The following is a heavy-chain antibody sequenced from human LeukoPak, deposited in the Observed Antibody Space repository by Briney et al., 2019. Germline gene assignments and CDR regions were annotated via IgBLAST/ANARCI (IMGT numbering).Heavy chain of an antibody. CDR1: GFTFDDYA. J-gene: IGHJ4*02. D-gene: IGHD3-3*01. Sequence: QSGGSLRLSCAASGFTFDDYAMHWVRQAPGKGLEWVSGISWNSGSIGYADSVKGRFTISRDNAKNSLYLQTNSLRAEDTALYYCAKGYYDFWSGPQNWGQGTLVAVSS. CDR3: AKGYYDFWSGPQN. V-gene: IGHV3-9*01. CDR2: ISWNSGSI.